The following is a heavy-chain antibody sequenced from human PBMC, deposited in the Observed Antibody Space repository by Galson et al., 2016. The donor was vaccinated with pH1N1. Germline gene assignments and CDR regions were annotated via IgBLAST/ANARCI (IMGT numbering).Heavy chain of an antibody. J-gene: IGHJ6*02. CDR3: ARRGGSTSHYYYGMDV. CDR1: GYTFTGYY. V-gene: IGHV1-2*02. CDR2: INPNSGGT. Sequence: KVSCKASGYTFTGYYMHWVRQAPGHGLEWMGWINPNSGGTKYAQKCQGRVTMTRDTPISTAYMELSRLRSDDTAVYYCARRGGSTSHYYYGMDVWGQGTTVTVSS. D-gene: IGHD2-2*01.